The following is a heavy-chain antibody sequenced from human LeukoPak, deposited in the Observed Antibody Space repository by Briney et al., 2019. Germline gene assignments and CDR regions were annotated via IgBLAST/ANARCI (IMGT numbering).Heavy chain of an antibody. CDR2: INSDGSEG. V-gene: IGHV3-7*03. Sequence: GGSLRLSCAVSGFTFSGFWMSWSRQAPGKGLEWVASINSDGSEGHYADVVKGRFTISRDNAKNSLYLQINSLRAEDTAVYYCANEIRPNDYWGQGTQVTVSS. CDR3: ANEIRPNDY. D-gene: IGHD4-17*01. CDR1: GFTFSGFW. J-gene: IGHJ4*02.